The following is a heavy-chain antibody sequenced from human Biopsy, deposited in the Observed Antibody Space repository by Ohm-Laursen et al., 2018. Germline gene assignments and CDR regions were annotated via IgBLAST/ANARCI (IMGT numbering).Heavy chain of an antibody. CDR2: ILPLSGTT. CDR1: GGTFSSFP. V-gene: IGHV1-69*05. J-gene: IGHJ4*02. D-gene: IGHD3-3*01. CDR3: ARISITRLLDY. Sequence: ASVKVSCKASGGTFSSFPFNWVRQAPGQGLEWMGGILPLSGTTSFAQKFQGRVTLTTDTSTRTAYMELSSLTSDDTAVYYCARISITRLLDYWGQGTLVTVSS.